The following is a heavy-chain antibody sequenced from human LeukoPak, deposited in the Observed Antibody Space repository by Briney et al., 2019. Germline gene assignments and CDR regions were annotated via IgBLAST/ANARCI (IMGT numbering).Heavy chain of an antibody. CDR1: GGSFSGYY. V-gene: IGHV4-34*01. Sequence: SETLSLTCAVYGGSFSGYYWSWIRQPPGKGLEWIGEINHSGSTNYNPSLKSRVTISVDTSKNQFSLKLSSVIAADTAVYYCARGLYSSGWYSSYYYGMDVWGQGTTVTVSS. CDR2: INHSGST. CDR3: ARGLYSSGWYSSYYYGMDV. D-gene: IGHD6-19*01. J-gene: IGHJ6*02.